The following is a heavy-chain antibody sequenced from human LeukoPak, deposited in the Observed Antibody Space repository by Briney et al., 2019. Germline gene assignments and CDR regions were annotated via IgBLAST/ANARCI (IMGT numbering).Heavy chain of an antibody. CDR3: ARVPGVVAATYYYYGMDV. CDR1: GFTFSSYG. CDR2: IWYDGSNK. D-gene: IGHD2-15*01. Sequence: GGSLRLSCAASGFTFSSYGMHWVRQAPGKGPEWVAVIWYDGSNKYYADSVKGRFTISRDNSKNTLYLQMNSLRAEDTAVYYCARVPGVVAATYYYYGMDVWGQGTTVTVSS. J-gene: IGHJ6*02. V-gene: IGHV3-33*01.